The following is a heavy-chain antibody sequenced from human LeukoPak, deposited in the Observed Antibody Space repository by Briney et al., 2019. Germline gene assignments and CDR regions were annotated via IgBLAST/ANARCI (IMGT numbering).Heavy chain of an antibody. CDR1: GFTFSSYA. V-gene: IGHV3-23*01. J-gene: IGHJ2*01. Sequence: PGGSLRLSCAASGFTFSSYAMSWVRQAPGKGLEWVSAISGSGGSTYYADSVKGRFTISRDNSKNTLYLQMHSLRAEDTAVYYCAQDPSTFLTTGWYFDLWGRGTLVTVSS. CDR3: AQDPSTFLTTGWYFDL. CDR2: ISGSGGST. D-gene: IGHD4-17*01.